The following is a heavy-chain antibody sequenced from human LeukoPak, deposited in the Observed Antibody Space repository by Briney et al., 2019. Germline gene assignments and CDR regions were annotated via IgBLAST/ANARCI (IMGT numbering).Heavy chain of an antibody. D-gene: IGHD5-18*01. Sequence: GGSLRLSCAASGFTFSIYAMSWVRQAPGKGLQWVSSITSRGESTWYVDSVKGRFTITRDNSENTLYLQMHSLRAEDTAVYYCARERINSYGSPFGYWGQGTLVTVSS. V-gene: IGHV3-23*01. CDR3: ARERINSYGSPFGY. CDR1: GFTFSIYA. J-gene: IGHJ4*02. CDR2: ITSRGEST.